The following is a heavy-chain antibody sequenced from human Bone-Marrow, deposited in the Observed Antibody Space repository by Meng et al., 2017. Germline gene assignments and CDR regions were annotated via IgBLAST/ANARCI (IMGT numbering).Heavy chain of an antibody. V-gene: IGHV3-21*04. D-gene: IGHD1-26*01. Sequence: EVQLVESGGGLVQPGGYLRLSCAASGFTFSSYSMNWVRQAPGKGLEWVSSISSSSSYIYYADSVKGRFTISRDNSKNTLYLQMHSLRAEDTAVYYCAKDESSGNYVFDYWGQGTLVTVSS. CDR1: GFTFSSYS. J-gene: IGHJ4*02. CDR3: AKDESSGNYVFDY. CDR2: ISSSSSYI.